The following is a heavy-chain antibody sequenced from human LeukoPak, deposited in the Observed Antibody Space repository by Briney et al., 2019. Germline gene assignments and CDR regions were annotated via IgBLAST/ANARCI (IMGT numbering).Heavy chain of an antibody. V-gene: IGHV3-23*01. J-gene: IGHJ4*02. CDR3: AKRGVEYCSGGSCYHFDY. D-gene: IGHD2-15*01. CDR1: GFTVSSNY. CDR2: ISGSGGST. Sequence: PGGSLRLSCAASGFTVSSNYMSWVRQAPGRGLEWVSAISGSGGSTYYADSVKGRFTISRDNSKNTLYLQMNSLRAEDTAVYYCAKRGVEYCSGGSCYHFDYWGQGTLVTVSS.